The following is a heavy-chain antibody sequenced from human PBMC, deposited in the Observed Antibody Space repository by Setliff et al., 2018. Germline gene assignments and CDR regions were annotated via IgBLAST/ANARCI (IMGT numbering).Heavy chain of an antibody. CDR3: ARESATIGEFPLYYFDK. CDR2: FHTGGAT. Sequence: PSETLSLTCSVSGGSISSGGFYWSWIRQSAGRGLEWIGHFHTGGATDYNLSLKSRVTISLDSSKNQFSLRLSSVTAADAAVYFCARESATIGEFPLYYFDKWGQGSPVTV. CDR1: GGSISSGGFY. J-gene: IGHJ4*02. V-gene: IGHV4-61*09. D-gene: IGHD3-10*01.